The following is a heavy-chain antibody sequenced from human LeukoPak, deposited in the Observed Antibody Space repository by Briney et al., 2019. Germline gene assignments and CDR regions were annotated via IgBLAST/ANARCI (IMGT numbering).Heavy chain of an antibody. CDR2: ISANGDTT. D-gene: IGHD3-22*01. CDR3: VKDFWPARDGGGYYSPFEY. Sequence: GGSLGLSCAASGFTFSNFAINWARQPPGRGLEGVSGISANGDTTYYVDSVRGRFTISRDNSKNSVFLQMNSLRDADTAVYYCVKDFWPARDGGGYYSPFEYWGEGTLVTVSS. CDR1: GFTFSNFA. V-gene: IGHV3-23*01. J-gene: IGHJ4*02.